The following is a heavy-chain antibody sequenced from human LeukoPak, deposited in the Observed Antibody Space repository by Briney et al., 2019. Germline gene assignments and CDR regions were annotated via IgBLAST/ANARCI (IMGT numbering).Heavy chain of an antibody. J-gene: IGHJ4*02. Sequence: AGGSLRLSCAASGFTVSSYAMSWVRQAPGKGLEWVSAISGSGGSTYYADSVKGRFTISRDNSKNSLYLQMHSLRAEDTAVYYCAKAPYGDLPYNFDYCGQGTLVTVSS. D-gene: IGHD4-17*01. CDR2: ISGSGGST. CDR1: GFTVSSYA. CDR3: AKAPYGDLPYNFDY. V-gene: IGHV3-23*01.